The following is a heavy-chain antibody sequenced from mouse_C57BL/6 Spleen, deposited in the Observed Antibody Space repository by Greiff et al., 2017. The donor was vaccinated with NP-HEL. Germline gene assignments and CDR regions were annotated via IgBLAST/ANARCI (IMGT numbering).Heavy chain of an antibody. D-gene: IGHD1-1*01. J-gene: IGHJ2*01. CDR2: IHPNSGST. CDR1: GYTFTSYW. V-gene: IGHV1-64*01. Sequence: QVQLQQPGAELVKPGASVKLSCKASGYTFTSYWMHWVKQRPGQGLEWIGMIHPNSGSTNYNEKFKSKATLTVDKSSSTAYMQLSSLTSEDSAVYYCARLYYYGSEENFDYWGQGTTLTVSS. CDR3: ARLYYYGSEENFDY.